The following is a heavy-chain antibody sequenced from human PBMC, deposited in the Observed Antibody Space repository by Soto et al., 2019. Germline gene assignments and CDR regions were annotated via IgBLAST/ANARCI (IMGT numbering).Heavy chain of an antibody. J-gene: IGHJ4*02. CDR2: ITWNSGTI. CDR3: AKVLDSSWFVGPFDS. CDR1: GFTFDDYA. Sequence: EVQLVESGGGLAQPGRSLRLSCVASGFTFDDYAIHWVRQAPGKGLEWVSGITWNSGTIGYADSVKGRFTLSRDNAKNSLYLQMNSLRAEDTALYYCAKVLDSSWFVGPFDSWGQGTQVTVSS. V-gene: IGHV3-9*01. D-gene: IGHD6-13*01.